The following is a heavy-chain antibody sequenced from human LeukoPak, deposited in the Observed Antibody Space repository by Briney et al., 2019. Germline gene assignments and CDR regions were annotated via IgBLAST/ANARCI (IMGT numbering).Heavy chain of an antibody. J-gene: IGHJ4*02. Sequence: PGGSLRLSCVASGFTFSSYSMNWVRQAPGKGLEWVSYISSSGSTIYYADSVKGRFTISRDNAKNSLFLQMNSLRAEDTAVYYCARDRNYYDSSGYHRVDYWGQGNLVTVSS. CDR1: GFTFSSYS. V-gene: IGHV3-48*04. CDR2: ISSSGSTI. CDR3: ARDRNYYDSSGYHRVDY. D-gene: IGHD3-22*01.